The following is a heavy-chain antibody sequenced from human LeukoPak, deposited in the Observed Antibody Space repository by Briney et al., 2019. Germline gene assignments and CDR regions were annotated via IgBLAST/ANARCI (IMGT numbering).Heavy chain of an antibody. V-gene: IGHV1-2*02. CDR1: GYTFTGYY. Sequence: ASVKVSCTASGYTFTGYYMHWVRQAPGQGLEWMGWINPNSGGTNYAQKFQGRVTMTRDTSISTAYMELSRLRSDDTAVYYCARGSTSCYKPPCFDYWGQGTLVTVSS. D-gene: IGHD2-2*02. J-gene: IGHJ4*02. CDR3: ARGSTSCYKPPCFDY. CDR2: INPNSGGT.